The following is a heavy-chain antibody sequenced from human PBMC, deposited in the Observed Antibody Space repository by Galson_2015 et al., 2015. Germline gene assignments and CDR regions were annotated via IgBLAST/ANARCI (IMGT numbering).Heavy chain of an antibody. D-gene: IGHD5-18*01. CDR1: GGSISSGDYS. J-gene: IGHJ4*02. Sequence: LTCAVSGGSISSGDYSWSWIRQPPGKGLEWIGYIYHSGSTYYNPSLKSRVTISVDRSKNQFSLKLSSVTAADTAVYYCARYTYGDNFDYWGQGTLVTVSS. V-gene: IGHV4-30-2*01. CDR2: IYHSGST. CDR3: ARYTYGDNFDY.